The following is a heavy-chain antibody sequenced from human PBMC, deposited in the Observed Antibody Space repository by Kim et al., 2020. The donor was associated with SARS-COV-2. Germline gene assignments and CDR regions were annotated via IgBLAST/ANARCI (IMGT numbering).Heavy chain of an antibody. D-gene: IGHD3-10*01. J-gene: IGHJ6*01. CDR2: ISYDGSNK. CDR1: GFTFSSYA. V-gene: IGHV3-30*04. Sequence: GGSLRLSCAASGFTFSSYAMHWVRQAPGKGLEWVAVISYDGSNKYYADSVKGRFTISRDNSKNTLYLQMNSLRAEDTAVYYCARDAYGSGSYSPLYYYG. CDR3: ARDAYGSGSYSPLYYYG.